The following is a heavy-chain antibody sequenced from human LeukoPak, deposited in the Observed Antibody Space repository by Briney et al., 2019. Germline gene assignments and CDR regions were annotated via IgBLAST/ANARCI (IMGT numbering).Heavy chain of an antibody. J-gene: IGHJ3*02. Sequence: SETLSLTCAVYGGSFSGYYWSWIRQPPGKGLEWIGEINHSGSTNYNPSLKSRVTISVDTSKNQFSLKLTSVTAADTAVYYCARDPYYYDSSGYYKVIHAFDIWGQGTMVTVSS. CDR2: INHSGST. CDR3: ARDPYYYDSSGYYKVIHAFDI. CDR1: GGSFSGYY. V-gene: IGHV4-34*01. D-gene: IGHD3-22*01.